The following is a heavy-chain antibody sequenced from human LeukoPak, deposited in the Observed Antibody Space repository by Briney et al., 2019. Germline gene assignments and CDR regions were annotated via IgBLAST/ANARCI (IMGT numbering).Heavy chain of an antibody. CDR3: ARGLAYGRYYSYWYFDL. V-gene: IGHV4-39*07. D-gene: IGHD3-22*01. CDR1: GGSISSGSYY. Sequence: PSETLSLTCTVSGGSISSGSYYWGWIRQPPGKGLEWIGSIYYSGSTNYNSSLKSRVTISVDTSKNQFSLKLSSVTAADTAVYYCARGLAYGRYYSYWYFDLWGRGTLVTVSS. CDR2: IYYSGST. J-gene: IGHJ2*01.